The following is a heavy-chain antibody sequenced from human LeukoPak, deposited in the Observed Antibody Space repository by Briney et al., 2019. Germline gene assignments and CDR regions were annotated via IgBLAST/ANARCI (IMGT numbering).Heavy chain of an antibody. CDR3: AKDRYSSSWYSY. CDR2: ISYDGSNK. D-gene: IGHD6-13*01. V-gene: IGHV3-30*18. J-gene: IGHJ4*02. CDR1: GFTFSSYG. Sequence: GGSLRLSCAASGFTFSSYGMHWVRQAPGKGLEWVAVISYDGSNKYYADSVKGRFTISRDNSKNTLYLQMNSLRAEDTAVYYCAKDRYSSSWYSYWGQGTLVTVSS.